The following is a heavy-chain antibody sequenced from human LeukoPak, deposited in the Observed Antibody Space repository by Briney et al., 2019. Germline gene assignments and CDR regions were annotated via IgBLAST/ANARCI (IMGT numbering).Heavy chain of an antibody. J-gene: IGHJ3*02. CDR3: ARTRAYCGGDCYSGAFDI. CDR2: IRYDESNK. D-gene: IGHD2-21*02. V-gene: IGHV3-30*02. CDR1: GFTFSSYG. Sequence: GGSLRLSCAASGFTFSSYGMHWVRQAPGKGLEWVAFIRYDESNKYYADSVKGRFTISRDNSKNTLYLQMNSLRAEDTAVYYCARTRAYCGGDCYSGAFDIWGQGTMVTVSS.